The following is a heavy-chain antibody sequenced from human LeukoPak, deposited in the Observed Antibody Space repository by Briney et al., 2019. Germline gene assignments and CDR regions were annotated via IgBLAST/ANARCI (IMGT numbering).Heavy chain of an antibody. CDR3: ARAGSSGVEPHL. D-gene: IGHD6-19*01. V-gene: IGHV1-3*01. J-gene: IGHJ4*02. CDR2: INAGNGNT. CDR1: GYTFTSYA. Sequence: ASVKVSCKASGYTFTSYAMHWVRQAPGQRLEWMGWINAGNGNTKYSQKFQGRVTITRDTSASTAYMELSSLRSGDTAVYYCARAGSSGVEPHLWGQGTLVTVSS.